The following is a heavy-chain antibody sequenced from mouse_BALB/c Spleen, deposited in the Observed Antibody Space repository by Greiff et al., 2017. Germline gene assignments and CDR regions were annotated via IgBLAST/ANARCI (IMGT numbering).Heavy chain of an antibody. CDR1: GFTFSSFG. CDR3: ARRGYDYYAMDY. D-gene: IGHD2-14*01. CDR2: ISSGSSTI. J-gene: IGHJ4*01. V-gene: IGHV5-17*02. Sequence: EVQGVESGGGLVQPGGSRKLSCAASGFTFSSFGMHWVRQAPEKGLEWVAYISSGSSTIYYADTVKGRFTISRDNPKNTLFLQMTSLRSEDTGMYYCARRGYDYYAMDYWGQGTSVTVSS.